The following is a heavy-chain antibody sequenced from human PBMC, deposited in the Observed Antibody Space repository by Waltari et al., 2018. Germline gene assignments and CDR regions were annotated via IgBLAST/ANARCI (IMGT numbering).Heavy chain of an antibody. CDR1: GSSFDNFY. D-gene: IGHD2-2*01. CDR2: ISDTGATT. Sequence: EVQLLESGGGLEQPGGSLRLSCAASGSSFDNFYMTWVRQAPGKGLEWVSAISDTGATTYYADSVKGRFTISRDNFKNMLYLQMSNLRVEDTAVYYCATYGQSPRNDQWGQGTQLTVSS. CDR3: ATYGQSPRNDQ. V-gene: IGHV3-23*01. J-gene: IGHJ1*01.